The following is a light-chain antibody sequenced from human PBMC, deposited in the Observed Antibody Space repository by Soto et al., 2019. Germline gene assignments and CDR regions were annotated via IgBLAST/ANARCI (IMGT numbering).Light chain of an antibody. Sequence: LTQPPSVSGAPGQRVTISCTGSSSNIGAGYVVHWYQQLPGAAPKLLIYGNSNRPSGVPDRFSGSKSGNTAYLTISGLQVEDEAEYFCFSFTTTSTHVFGTGTKVTV. CDR1: SSNIGAGYV. V-gene: IGLV1-40*01. CDR2: GNS. CDR3: FSFTTTSTHV. J-gene: IGLJ1*01.